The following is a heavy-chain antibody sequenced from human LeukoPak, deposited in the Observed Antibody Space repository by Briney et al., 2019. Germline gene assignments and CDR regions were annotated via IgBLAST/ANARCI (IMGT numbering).Heavy chain of an antibody. V-gene: IGHV3-23*01. CDR3: ARPMAGV. D-gene: IGHD3-10*01. Sequence: PGGSLRLSCEASGFTSDDYGMSWVRQAPGKGLEWVSAISGSGGSTYYADSVKGRFTISRDNSKNTLYLQMNSLRAEDTAVYYCARPMAGVWGQGTTVTVSS. J-gene: IGHJ6*02. CDR1: GFTSDDYG. CDR2: ISGSGGST.